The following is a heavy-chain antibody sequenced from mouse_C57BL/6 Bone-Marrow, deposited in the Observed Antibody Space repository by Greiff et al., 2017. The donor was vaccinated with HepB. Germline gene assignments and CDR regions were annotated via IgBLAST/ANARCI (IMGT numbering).Heavy chain of an antibody. CDR3: ARAGNLEGYYAMDY. V-gene: IGHV1-12*01. D-gene: IGHD2-1*01. CDR2: IYPGNGDT. CDR1: GYTFTSYY. Sequence: QVQLQQSGAELVRPGASVKMSCKASGYTFTSYYMHWVKQTPRQGLEWIGAIYPGNGDTSYNQKFKGKATRTVDQSSSTAYMLLSSLTSEDSAVYFWARAGNLEGYYAMDYWGQGTSVTVSS. J-gene: IGHJ4*01.